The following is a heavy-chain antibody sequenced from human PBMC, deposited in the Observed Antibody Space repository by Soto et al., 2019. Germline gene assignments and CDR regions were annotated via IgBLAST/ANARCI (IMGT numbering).Heavy chain of an antibody. CDR1: GYSFTSYW. J-gene: IGHJ5*02. CDR3: ARLDIVVVPAASQGYNWFDP. Sequence: GESLKISCKGSGYSFTSYWISWVRQMPGKGLEWMGRIDPSDSYTNYSPSFQGHVTISADKSISTAYLQWSSLKASDTAMYYCARLDIVVVPAASQGYNWFDPWGQGTLVTVSS. V-gene: IGHV5-10-1*01. CDR2: IDPSDSYT. D-gene: IGHD2-2*01.